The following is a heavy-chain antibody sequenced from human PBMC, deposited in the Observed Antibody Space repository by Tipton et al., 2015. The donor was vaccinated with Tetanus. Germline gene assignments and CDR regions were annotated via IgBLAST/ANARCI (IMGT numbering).Heavy chain of an antibody. CDR3: ARDRYYDILTGYYGVGVDRLYGMDV. CDR2: IYYSGST. D-gene: IGHD3-9*01. V-gene: IGHV4-31*03. Sequence: TLSLTCTVSGGSISSGGYYWSWIRQHPGKGLEWIGYIYYSGSTYYNPSLKSRVTTSVGTSKNQFSLKLSSVTAADTAVYYCARDRYYDILTGYYGVGVDRLYGMDVWGQGTTVTVSS. J-gene: IGHJ6*02. CDR1: GGSISSGGYY.